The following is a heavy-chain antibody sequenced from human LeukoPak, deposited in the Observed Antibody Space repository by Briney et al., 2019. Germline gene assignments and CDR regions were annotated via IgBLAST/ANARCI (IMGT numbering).Heavy chain of an antibody. D-gene: IGHD6-6*01. V-gene: IGHV5-51*01. Sequence: GESLKTSCKGSGYYFNNYWIAWVRQMPGKGLEWMGIIHPADSDTKYSPSLQGQVTVSADKSISTAYLQWSSLKASDTAMYYCARERSSQGYFDFWGQGTLVTVSS. CDR1: GYYFNNYW. CDR3: ARERSSQGYFDF. CDR2: IHPADSDT. J-gene: IGHJ4*02.